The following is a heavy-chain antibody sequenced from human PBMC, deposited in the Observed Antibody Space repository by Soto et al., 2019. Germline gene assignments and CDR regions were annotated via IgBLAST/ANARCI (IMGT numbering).Heavy chain of an antibody. CDR2: IYYSGST. CDR1: GGSISSYY. CDR3: GRLGEPSVI. Sequence: SETLSLTCTVSGGSISSYYWSWIRQPPGKGLEWIGYIYYSGSTNYNPSLKSRVTISVDTSKNQFSLKLSFVTAADTAVYYCGRLGEPSVIWGQGTLVTVSS. V-gene: IGHV4-59*01. J-gene: IGHJ4*02. D-gene: IGHD3-16*01.